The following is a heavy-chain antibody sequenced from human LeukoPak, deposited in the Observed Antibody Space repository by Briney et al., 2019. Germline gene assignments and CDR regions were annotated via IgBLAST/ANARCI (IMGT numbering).Heavy chain of an antibody. J-gene: IGHJ4*02. CDR2: ISSDGSNK. V-gene: IGHV3-30*18. Sequence: QSGGSLRLSCAASGFTFSSYGMHWVRQPPGKGLEWMALISSDGSNKYYAGSVKGRFTISRDNSRNTLYLQMNSLRPEDTAVYYCAKSSPFHYRRDCSSTSCYSLDYWGQGTLVTVSS. CDR3: AKSSPFHYRRDCSSTSCYSLDY. CDR1: GFTFSSYG. D-gene: IGHD2-2*01.